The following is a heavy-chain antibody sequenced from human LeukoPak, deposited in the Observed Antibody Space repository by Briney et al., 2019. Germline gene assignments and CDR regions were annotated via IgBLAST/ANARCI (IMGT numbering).Heavy chain of an antibody. J-gene: IGHJ4*02. CDR2: IYYSGST. CDR3: ARGGYSSSWYMGGGFDY. V-gene: IGHV4-59*01. Sequence: SETLSLTCTVSGGSISSYYWSWIRQPPVKELEWIGYIYYSGSTNYNPSLKSRVTISVDTSKNQFSLKLSSVTAADTAVYYCARGGYSSSWYMGGGFDYWGQGTLVAVSS. CDR1: GGSISSYY. D-gene: IGHD6-13*01.